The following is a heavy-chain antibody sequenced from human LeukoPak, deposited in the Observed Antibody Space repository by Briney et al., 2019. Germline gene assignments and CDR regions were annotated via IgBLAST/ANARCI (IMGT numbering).Heavy chain of an antibody. Sequence: SQTLSLTCTVSGGPISSGGYYWSWIRQPPGTGLEWIGYIYYSGSTNYNPSLKSRVTISVDTSKNQFSLKLSSVTAADTAVYYCARRGELRGVLNFDYWGQGTLVTVSS. CDR2: IYYSGST. V-gene: IGHV4-61*08. D-gene: IGHD3-10*01. CDR1: GGPISSGGYY. J-gene: IGHJ4*02. CDR3: ARRGELRGVLNFDY.